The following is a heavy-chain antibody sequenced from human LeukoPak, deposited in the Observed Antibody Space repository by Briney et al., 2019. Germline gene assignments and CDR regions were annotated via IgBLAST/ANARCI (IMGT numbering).Heavy chain of an antibody. CDR3: AKPSGGYDSSGYYFDY. Sequence: GGSLRLSCAASGFTFSSYAMSWVRQAPGKGLEWVSAISGSGGSTYYADSVKGRFTISRDNSKNTLYLQMNSLRAEDTAVYYCAKPSGGYDSSGYYFDYWGQGTQVTVSS. D-gene: IGHD3-22*01. J-gene: IGHJ4*02. CDR2: ISGSGGST. CDR1: GFTFSSYA. V-gene: IGHV3-23*01.